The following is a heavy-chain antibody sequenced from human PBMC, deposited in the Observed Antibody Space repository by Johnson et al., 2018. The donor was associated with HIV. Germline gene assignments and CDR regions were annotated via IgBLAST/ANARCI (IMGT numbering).Heavy chain of an antibody. V-gene: IGHV3-30*19. Sequence: VQLVESGGGVIRPGGSLRLSCATSGLTFDDYGMSWVRQAPGKGLEWVAVISYDGSEKYYVDSVKGRFTISRDNAKNSLYLQMNSLRAEDTAVYYCARDSWPSSPDAFDLWGQGTMVTVSS. CDR1: GLTFDDYG. CDR3: ARDSWPSSPDAFDL. CDR2: ISYDGSEK. J-gene: IGHJ3*01.